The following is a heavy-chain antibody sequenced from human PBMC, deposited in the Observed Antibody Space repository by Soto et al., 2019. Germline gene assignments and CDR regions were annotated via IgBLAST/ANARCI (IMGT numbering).Heavy chain of an antibody. Sequence: ASVKVSCKASGYTFTSYAMHWVRQAPGQRLEWMGWINAGNGNTKYSQKFQGRVTITRDTSASTAYMELSSLRSEDTAVYYCARGEYYDFWREAHYYYGMDVWGQGTTVTVSS. CDR3: ARGEYYDFWREAHYYYGMDV. CDR1: GYTFTSYA. D-gene: IGHD3-3*01. CDR2: INAGNGNT. J-gene: IGHJ6*02. V-gene: IGHV1-3*01.